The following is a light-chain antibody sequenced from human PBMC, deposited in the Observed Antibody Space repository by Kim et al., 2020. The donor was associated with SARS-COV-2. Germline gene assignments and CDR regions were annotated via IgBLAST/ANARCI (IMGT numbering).Light chain of an antibody. J-gene: IGLJ1*01. Sequence: QSALSQPPSASETPGQRVTISCSGSSSNIERYNANWYQHLPGTAPKLLIYSNNQRPSGVPDRFSGSKSGTSASLAISGLQSEDEADYYCAAWDASLNGYVFGTGTKVTVL. CDR2: SNN. CDR1: SSNIERYN. V-gene: IGLV1-44*01. CDR3: AAWDASLNGYV.